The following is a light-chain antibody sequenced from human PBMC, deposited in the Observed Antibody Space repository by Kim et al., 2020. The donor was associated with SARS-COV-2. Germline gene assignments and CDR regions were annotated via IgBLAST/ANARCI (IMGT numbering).Light chain of an antibody. CDR1: NIGSTG. Sequence: GKAARFSCGVNNIGSTGVPWYQQKPGQASVLVIYYDSDRPSGIPERFSGSNSGNTATLTISRVEAGDEADYYCQVWDSSSDHPGVVFGGGTQLTVL. CDR3: QVWDSSSDHPGVV. CDR2: YDS. J-gene: IGLJ2*01. V-gene: IGLV3-21*04.